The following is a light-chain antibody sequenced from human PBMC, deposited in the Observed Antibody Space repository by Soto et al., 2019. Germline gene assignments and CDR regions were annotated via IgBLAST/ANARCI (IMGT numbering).Light chain of an antibody. V-gene: IGKV1-5*03. J-gene: IGKJ1*01. CDR2: KAS. CDR1: QCISNW. Sequence: DIQMTQSPSTLSASVGDRVTLTCRASQCISNWLAWYQQKPGKAPKLLIHKASTLESGVPSRFSGSGSGTEFTLTISSLQPDDFATYYCQQYYSYWTFGQGTKVEIK. CDR3: QQYYSYWT.